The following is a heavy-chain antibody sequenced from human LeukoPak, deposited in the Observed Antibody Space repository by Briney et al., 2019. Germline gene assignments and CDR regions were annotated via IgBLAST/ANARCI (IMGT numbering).Heavy chain of an antibody. Sequence: QPGRSLRLSCAASGFTFSSYGMHWVRQAPGKGLEWVAVIWYDGSNKYYADSVKGRFTISRDNSKNTLYLQMNSLRAEDTAVYYCARDYPQYSSGWYGEAYVDPWGQGTLVTVSS. CDR3: ARDYPQYSSGWYGEAYVDP. V-gene: IGHV3-33*01. CDR2: IWYDGSNK. J-gene: IGHJ5*02. CDR1: GFTFSSYG. D-gene: IGHD6-19*01.